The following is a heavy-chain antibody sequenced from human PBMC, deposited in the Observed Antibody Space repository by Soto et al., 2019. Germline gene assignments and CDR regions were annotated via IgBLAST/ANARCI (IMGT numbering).Heavy chain of an antibody. Sequence: SETLSLTCAVSGYSISSGYYWGWIRQHPGKGLEWIGYIYNSESTYYNPSLKSRVTISVDTSKNQFSLKLSSVTAADTAVYYCAGLLYYYGMDVWGQGTTVTVSS. CDR1: GYSISSGYY. CDR3: AGLLYYYGMDV. D-gene: IGHD2-15*01. V-gene: IGHV4-31*11. J-gene: IGHJ6*02. CDR2: IYNSEST.